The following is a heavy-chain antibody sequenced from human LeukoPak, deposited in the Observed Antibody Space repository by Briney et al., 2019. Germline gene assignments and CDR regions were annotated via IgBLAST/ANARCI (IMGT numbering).Heavy chain of an antibody. Sequence: GASVKVSCKASGYTFTSYGISWVRQAPGQGLEWMGWISAYNGNTNYAQKLQGRVTMTTDTSTSTAYMELRSLRSEDTAVYYCARVGGYCSSTSCYTGISQYYYYYGMDVWGQGTTVTVSS. CDR2: ISAYNGNT. J-gene: IGHJ6*02. CDR3: ARVGGYCSSTSCYTGISQYYYYYGMDV. V-gene: IGHV1-18*01. CDR1: GYTFTSYG. D-gene: IGHD2-2*02.